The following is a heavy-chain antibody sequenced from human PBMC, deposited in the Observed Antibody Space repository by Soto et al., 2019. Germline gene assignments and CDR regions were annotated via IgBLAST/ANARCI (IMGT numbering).Heavy chain of an antibody. J-gene: IGHJ4*02. V-gene: IGHV1-3*01. CDR3: ARAVAVAADFDY. CDR1: GYTFTGYC. D-gene: IGHD6-19*01. CDR2: INAGNGNT. Sequence: GASVKVSCKASGYTFTGYCMHLVRQAPGQRLEWMGWINAGNGNTKYSQKFQGRVTITRDTSASTAYMELSSLRSEDTAVYYCARAVAVAADFDYWGQGTLVTVS.